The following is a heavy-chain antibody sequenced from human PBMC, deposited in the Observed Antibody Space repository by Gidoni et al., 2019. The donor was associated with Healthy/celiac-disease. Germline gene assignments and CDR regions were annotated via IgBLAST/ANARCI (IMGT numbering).Heavy chain of an antibody. CDR3: ASLMIVVD. J-gene: IGHJ4*02. D-gene: IGHD3-22*01. CDR2: INHSGST. V-gene: IGHV4-34*01. CDR1: GGSFSGYY. Sequence: VDGGSFSGYYWSWWIGEINHSGSTNYNPSLKSRVTISVDTSKNQFSLKLSSVTAADTAVYYCASLMIVVDWGQGTLVTVSS.